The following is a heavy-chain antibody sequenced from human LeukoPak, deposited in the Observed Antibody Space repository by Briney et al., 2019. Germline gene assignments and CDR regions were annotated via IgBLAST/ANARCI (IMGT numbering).Heavy chain of an antibody. J-gene: IGHJ4*02. D-gene: IGHD3-22*01. CDR1: GYTLTELS. V-gene: IGHV1-24*01. Sequence: GASVKVSCNVSGYTLTELSMHWVRQAPGKGLEWMGGFDPEDGETIYAQKFQGGVTMTEDTSTDTAYMELSSLRSEDTAVYYCATAVYYDSSGYGDYWGQGTLVTVSS. CDR2: FDPEDGET. CDR3: ATAVYYDSSGYGDY.